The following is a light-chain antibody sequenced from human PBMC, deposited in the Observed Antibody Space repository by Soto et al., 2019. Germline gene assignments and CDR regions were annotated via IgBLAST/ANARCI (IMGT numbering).Light chain of an antibody. J-gene: IGKJ1*01. Sequence: DFPMTQSPSSLSASVGDRITITCRASHDIGNYLAWYQQKPGKVPNLLIFATFALQSGVPSRFSGSKSGTDFTLTISSLQPEDVATYFCQRFNGPPRAFGQGTKVEIK. CDR3: QRFNGPPRA. CDR1: HDIGNY. CDR2: ATF. V-gene: IGKV1-27*01.